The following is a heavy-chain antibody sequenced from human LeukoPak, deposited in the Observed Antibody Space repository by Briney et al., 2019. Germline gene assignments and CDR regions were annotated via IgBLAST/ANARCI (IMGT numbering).Heavy chain of an antibody. CDR3: ARNYDNSGYTAFGY. J-gene: IGHJ4*02. CDR2: IYSSGST. Sequence: PAETLSLTCTVSGGSISSYYWSWIRQSPGEGLEWIGHIYSSGSTNYNPSLKSRVTISIDTSKNQFSLKLSSVTAADTALYYCARNYDNSGYTAFGYWGRGTLVTVSS. CDR1: GGSISSYY. V-gene: IGHV4-59*01. D-gene: IGHD3-22*01.